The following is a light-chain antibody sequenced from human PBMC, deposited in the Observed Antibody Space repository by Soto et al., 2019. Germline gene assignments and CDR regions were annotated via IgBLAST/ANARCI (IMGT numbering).Light chain of an antibody. CDR2: DAS. V-gene: IGKV3-11*01. Sequence: EIVLTQSPATLSLSPGERATLSCRASQSVSSYLAWYQQKPGQAPGLLIYDASNRATGIPARFSGSGSGTDFTLTISSLEPDDFAVYYCQQRIDWPATFGGGTKVQIK. CDR1: QSVSSY. J-gene: IGKJ4*01. CDR3: QQRIDWPAT.